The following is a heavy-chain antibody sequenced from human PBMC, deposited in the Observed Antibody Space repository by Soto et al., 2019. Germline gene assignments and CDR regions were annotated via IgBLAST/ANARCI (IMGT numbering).Heavy chain of an antibody. D-gene: IGHD3-3*01. V-gene: IGHV4-59*01. CDR2: IYYSGST. J-gene: IGHJ6*02. CDR1: GGSISSYY. Sequence: TVSGGSISSYYWSWIRQPPGKGLEWIGYIYYSGSTNYNPSLKSRVTISVDTSKNQFSLKLSSVTAADTAVYYCAGRSNGTLYDFWSGYWHYYGMDVWGQGTTVTVSS. CDR3: AGRSNGTLYDFWSGYWHYYGMDV.